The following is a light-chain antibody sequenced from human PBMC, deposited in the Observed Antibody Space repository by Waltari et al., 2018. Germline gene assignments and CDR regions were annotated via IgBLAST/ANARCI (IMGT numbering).Light chain of an antibody. CDR1: QGIRNY. V-gene: IGKV1-16*01. J-gene: IGKJ4*01. CDR2: GAS. CDR3: QQYDTYPLT. Sequence: IQMTQSPSALSASDGDRVPITCRVSQGIRNYIIWFTKKRGQGPKSLIFGASNLHNGVPSRFSGTGSATDFTLTISNLEPEDFSTYFCQQYDTYPLTFGGVTKVEIK.